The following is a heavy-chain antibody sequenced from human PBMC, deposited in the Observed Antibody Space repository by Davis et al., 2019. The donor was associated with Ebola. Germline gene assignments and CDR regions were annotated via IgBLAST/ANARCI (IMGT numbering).Heavy chain of an antibody. CDR1: GGSISSGCYH. CDR2: IYYSGST. D-gene: IGHD4-23*01. J-gene: IGHJ4*02. Sequence: PSETLSLTCTVSGGSISSGCYHWSWIPQHPGKGLEWIGYIYYSGSTYYNPSLKIRVTISVDTSKNQFSLKLSDVTAADTAVYYCARIKGVVTHIDYWGQGTLVTVSS. V-gene: IGHV4-31*03. CDR3: ARIKGVVTHIDY.